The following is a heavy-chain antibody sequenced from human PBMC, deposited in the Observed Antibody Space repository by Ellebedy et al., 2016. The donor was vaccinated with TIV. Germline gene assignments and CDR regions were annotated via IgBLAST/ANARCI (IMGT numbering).Heavy chain of an antibody. V-gene: IGHV1-18*01. CDR1: GYTFTSFG. Sequence: ASVKVFCKASGYTFTSFGISWVRQAPGQGLEWMGWISAYNDNTNYAQKLQGRVTMTTDTSTSTAYMELRSLKSDDTAVYYCARDPGGGYPFDYWGQGTLVTVSS. J-gene: IGHJ4*02. CDR2: ISAYNDNT. D-gene: IGHD5-24*01. CDR3: ARDPGGGYPFDY.